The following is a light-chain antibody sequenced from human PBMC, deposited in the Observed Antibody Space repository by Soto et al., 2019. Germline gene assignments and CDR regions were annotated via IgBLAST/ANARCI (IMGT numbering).Light chain of an antibody. CDR1: QSISSY. V-gene: IGKV1-39*01. Sequence: DLQMTQSPSSLSASVGDRVTITCRASQSISSYLNWYQQKPGKAPKLLIYAASSLQSGVPSRFSGSGSGTDFTLTISSLQPEDFATYYCQQSYSTSALTFGGGTKVEIK. CDR3: QQSYSTSALT. J-gene: IGKJ4*01. CDR2: AAS.